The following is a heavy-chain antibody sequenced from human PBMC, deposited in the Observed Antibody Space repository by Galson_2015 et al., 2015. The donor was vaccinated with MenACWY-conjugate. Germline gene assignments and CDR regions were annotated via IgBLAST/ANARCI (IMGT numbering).Heavy chain of an antibody. Sequence: SLRLSCAASGFTFSSYAMSWVRQAPGKGLEWVSYISSSSSTIYYADSVKGRFTISRDNAKNSLYLQMYSLRDEDPAVYYCARVDYLDGYYFDYWGQGTLVTVSS. D-gene: IGHD4-11*01. CDR2: ISSSSSTI. J-gene: IGHJ4*02. V-gene: IGHV3-48*02. CDR3: ARVDYLDGYYFDY. CDR1: GFTFSSYA.